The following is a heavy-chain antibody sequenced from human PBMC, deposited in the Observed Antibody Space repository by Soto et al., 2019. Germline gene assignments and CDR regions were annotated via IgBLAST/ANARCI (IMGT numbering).Heavy chain of an antibody. D-gene: IGHD1-26*01. CDR3: ARGVGGAARYSWFDP. CDR1: GRSCSRYY. CDR2: INPSGST. V-gene: IGHV4-34*01. Sequence: LETLSVRYAVYGRSCSRYYGRWLSEHPGQGVELCGEINPSGSTNDHPFLKSRVTISVDTAKNQFSXKLSSVTAADTDMYYCARGVGGAARYSWFDPGGQGTLVTVSS. J-gene: IGHJ5*02.